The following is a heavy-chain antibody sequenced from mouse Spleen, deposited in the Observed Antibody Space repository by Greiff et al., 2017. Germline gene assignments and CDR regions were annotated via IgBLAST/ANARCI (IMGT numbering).Heavy chain of an antibody. CDR3: ARGDDYDGFAY. Sequence: VHLVESGAELVRPGTSVKVSCKASGYAFTNYLIEWVKQRPGQGLEWIGVINPGSGGTNYNEKFKGKATLTADKSSSTAYMQLSSLTSEDSAVYFCARGDDYDGFAYWGQGTLVTVSA. D-gene: IGHD2-4*01. CDR2: INPGSGGT. CDR1: GYAFTNYL. V-gene: IGHV1-54*01. J-gene: IGHJ3*01.